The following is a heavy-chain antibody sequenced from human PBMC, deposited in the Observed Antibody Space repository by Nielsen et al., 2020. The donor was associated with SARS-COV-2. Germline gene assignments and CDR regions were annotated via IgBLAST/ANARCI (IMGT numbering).Heavy chain of an antibody. CDR2: ISWDGGST. V-gene: IGHV3-43*01. Sequence: GGSLRLSSAASGFTFDDYTMHWVRQAPGKGLEWVSLISWDGGSTYYADSVKGRFTISRDNSKNSLYLQMNSLRTEDTALYYCAKDTDILTDVGGIDYWGQGTLVTVSS. CDR3: AKDTDILTDVGGIDY. D-gene: IGHD3-9*01. CDR1: GFTFDDYT. J-gene: IGHJ4*02.